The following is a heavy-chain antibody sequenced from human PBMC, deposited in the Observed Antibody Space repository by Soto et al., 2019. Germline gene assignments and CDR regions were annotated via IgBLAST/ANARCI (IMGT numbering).Heavy chain of an antibody. CDR3: ARVAKMLYDRSLLSRRSSNWFDP. V-gene: IGHV4-4*02. J-gene: IGHJ5*02. CDR1: GVSISSGNW. Sequence: SETLSLTCAVSGVSISSGNWWTWVRQSPQRGLEYIGEIFHDGTANYYPSFERRVAISVDTSKNQFSLKLSSVTAADTAVYYCARVAKMLYDRSLLSRRSSNWFDPWGQGTLVTVSS. D-gene: IGHD2-8*01. CDR2: IFHDGTA.